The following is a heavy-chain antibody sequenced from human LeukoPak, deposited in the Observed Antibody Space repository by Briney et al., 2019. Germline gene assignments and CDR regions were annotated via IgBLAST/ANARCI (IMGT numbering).Heavy chain of an antibody. V-gene: IGHV3-74*01. J-gene: IGHJ4*02. CDR3: ARGLVHDTSGYSSDY. CDR1: GFTFSAFW. D-gene: IGHD3-22*01. CDR2: INSDDSRT. Sequence: PGGSLRLSCAASGFTFSAFWMHWVRQAPGKGLVWVSRINSDDSRTTYADSVKGRFTISRDNAKNTLYLQMNSLRAEDTAVYYCARGLVHDTSGYSSDYWGQGTLVTVSS.